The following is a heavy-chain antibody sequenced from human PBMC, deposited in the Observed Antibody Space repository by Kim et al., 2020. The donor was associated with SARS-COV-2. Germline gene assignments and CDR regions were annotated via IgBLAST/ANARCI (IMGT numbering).Heavy chain of an antibody. CDR1: GFTFSSHW. D-gene: IGHD6-13*01. J-gene: IGHJ1*01. Sequence: GGSLRLSCAASGFTFSSHWMSWVRQAPGKGREWVANINQDEGGNYYVDSVEGRFTISRDNAKNSLYLQMTNLTAEDTAVYYCARSNSVVAAGKVYLWGQG. CDR3: ARSNSVVAAGKVYL. V-gene: IGHV3-7*03. CDR2: INQDEGGN.